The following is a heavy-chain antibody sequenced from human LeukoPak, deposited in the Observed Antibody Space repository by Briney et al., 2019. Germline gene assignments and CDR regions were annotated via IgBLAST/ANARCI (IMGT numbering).Heavy chain of an antibody. CDR2: IKQDGSEK. CDR1: GFTFSSYW. V-gene: IGHV3-7*01. CDR3: ARVVSPYSSSWSRFDY. Sequence: PGGSLRLSCAASGFTFSSYWMSWVRQAPGKGLEWVANIKQDGSEKYYVDSVKGRFTISRDNSKNTLYLQMNSLRAEDTAVYYCARVVSPYSSSWSRFDYWGQGTLVTVSS. D-gene: IGHD6-13*01. J-gene: IGHJ4*02.